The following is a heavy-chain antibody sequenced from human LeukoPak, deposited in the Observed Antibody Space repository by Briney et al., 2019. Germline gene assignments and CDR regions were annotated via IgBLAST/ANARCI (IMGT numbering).Heavy chain of an antibody. Sequence: KPGGSLRLSCAASGFTFSSYEMNWVRQAPGKGLEWVSSMSSSSNYIYYADSVKGRFTISRDNAKNSLYLQMKSLRAEDTAVYYCARDYYDRSDYWEDNWFDPWGQGTLVTVSS. CDR1: GFTFSSYE. CDR3: ARDYYDRSDYWEDNWFDP. V-gene: IGHV3-21*01. CDR2: MSSSSNYI. J-gene: IGHJ5*02. D-gene: IGHD3-22*01.